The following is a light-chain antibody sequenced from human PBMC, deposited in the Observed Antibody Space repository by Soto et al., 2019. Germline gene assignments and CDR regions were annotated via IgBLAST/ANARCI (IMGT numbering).Light chain of an antibody. CDR2: WAS. Sequence: DIVMTQSPDSLAVYLGERATVNCKSSQTVLNRSNNKNYLSWYQQKPGQPPKLLIYWASTRESGVPDRFSGSGSGTQFTLTISSLKAEDVAVYYCQQYSNIPWTFGQGTKVEI. V-gene: IGKV4-1*01. CDR3: QQYSNIPWT. J-gene: IGKJ1*01. CDR1: QTVLNRSNNKNY.